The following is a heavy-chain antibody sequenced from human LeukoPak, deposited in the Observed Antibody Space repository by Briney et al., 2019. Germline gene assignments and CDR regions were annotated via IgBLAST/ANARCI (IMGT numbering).Heavy chain of an antibody. CDR2: IWYDGSNK. Sequence: PGRSLRLSCAASGFTFSSYGMHWVRQAPGKGLEWVAVIWYDGSNKYYADSVKGRFTISRDNFKNTLYLQMNSLRAEDTAVYYCATGVSNTWIQLWPNFDFWGQGTLVTVSS. J-gene: IGHJ4*02. V-gene: IGHV3-33*01. D-gene: IGHD5-18*01. CDR1: GFTFSSYG. CDR3: ATGVSNTWIQLWPNFDF.